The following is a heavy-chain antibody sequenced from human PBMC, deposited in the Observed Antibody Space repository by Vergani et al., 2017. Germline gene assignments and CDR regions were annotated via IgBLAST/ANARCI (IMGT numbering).Heavy chain of an antibody. CDR1: GFTFSSYS. CDR2: ISSSSSYI. V-gene: IGHV3-21*04. Sequence: VQLVESGGGVVQPGRSLRLSCAASGFTFSSYSMNWVRQAPGKGLEWVSSISSSSSYIYYADSVKGRFTISRDNSKNTLYLQMNSLRAEDTAVYYCARGTGSGWYLLRVQYWGQGTLVTVSS. J-gene: IGHJ1*01. CDR3: ARGTGSGWYLLRVQY. D-gene: IGHD6-19*01.